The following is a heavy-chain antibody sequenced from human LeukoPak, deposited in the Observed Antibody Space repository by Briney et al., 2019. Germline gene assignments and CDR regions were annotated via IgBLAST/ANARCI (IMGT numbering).Heavy chain of an antibody. CDR3: AILSDGAYCGGDCFYLDY. CDR2: IIPIFGTA. D-gene: IGHD2-21*02. V-gene: IGHV1-69*06. Sequence: SVKSSCKASGGTFSSYAISWVRQAPGQGLEWMGGIIPIFGTANYAQKFQGRVTITADKSTGTAYMELSSLRSEDTAVYYCAILSDGAYCGGDCFYLDYWGQGTLVTVSS. J-gene: IGHJ4*02. CDR1: GGTFSSYA.